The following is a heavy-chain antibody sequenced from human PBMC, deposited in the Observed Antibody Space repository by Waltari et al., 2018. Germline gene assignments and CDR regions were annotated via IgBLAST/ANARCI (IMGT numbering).Heavy chain of an antibody. CDR1: GFRFSTTS. J-gene: IGHJ4*02. Sequence: EVQLLQSGGDLVQSGGSLRTSCAAPGFRFSTTSMTWVRQVPGKGLEWVSSISGRGNGTNYADSVKGRFIISRDNSKNTLSLQRNSLRAEDTTLYYCATFKGDYWGEGTLVTVSS. CDR2: ISGRGNGT. D-gene: IGHD3-16*01. V-gene: IGHV3-23*01. CDR3: ATFKGDY.